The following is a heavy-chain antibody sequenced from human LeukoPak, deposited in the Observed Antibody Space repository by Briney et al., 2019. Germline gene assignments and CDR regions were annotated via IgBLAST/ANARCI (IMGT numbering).Heavy chain of an antibody. Sequence: GASVKVSCKASGYTFTSYGISWVRPAPGQGLEWMGWISGYNGNTNYAQKVQGRDNMTTDISTSTAYMELRSLRSDDTAVYYCARAPRGYSYGFLDFWGQGSLVTVSS. CDR2: ISGYNGNT. V-gene: IGHV1-18*04. D-gene: IGHD5-18*01. CDR3: ARAPRGYSYGFLDF. CDR1: GYTFTSYG. J-gene: IGHJ4*02.